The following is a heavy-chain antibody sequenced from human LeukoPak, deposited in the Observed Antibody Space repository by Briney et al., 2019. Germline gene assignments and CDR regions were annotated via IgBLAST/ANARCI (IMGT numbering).Heavy chain of an antibody. V-gene: IGHV3-23*01. D-gene: IGHD6-6*01. J-gene: IGHJ4*02. Sequence: GGSLRLSCAASGLTFSNSAMNWVRQAPGKGLEWVSAISGSGGSTYYADSVKGRFTISRDNSKNTLYLQMNSLRAEDTAVYYCARAMSIAARLQTIFDYWGQGTLVTVSS. CDR2: ISGSGGST. CDR1: GLTFSNSA. CDR3: ARAMSIAARLQTIFDY.